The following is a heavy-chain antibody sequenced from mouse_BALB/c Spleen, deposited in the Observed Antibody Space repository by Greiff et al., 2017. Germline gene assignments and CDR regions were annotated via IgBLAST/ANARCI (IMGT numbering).Heavy chain of an antibody. Sequence: DVQLQESGTVLARPGASVKMSCKASGYSFTSYWMHWVKQRPGQGLEWIGAIYPGNSDTSYNQKFKGKAKLTAVTSASTAYMELSSLTNEDSAVYYCTRWKGLPYYYAMDYWGQGTSVTVSS. D-gene: IGHD2-4*01. CDR2: IYPGNSDT. CDR1: GYSFTSYW. J-gene: IGHJ4*01. V-gene: IGHV1-5*01. CDR3: TRWKGLPYYYAMDY.